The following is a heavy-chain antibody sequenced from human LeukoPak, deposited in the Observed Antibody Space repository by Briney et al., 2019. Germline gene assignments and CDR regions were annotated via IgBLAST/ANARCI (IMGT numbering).Heavy chain of an antibody. D-gene: IGHD6-13*01. J-gene: IGHJ3*02. Sequence: ASVKVSCKASGYTFTGYSMHWVRQAPGQGLEWMGWINPNSGGTNYAQKFQGRVTMTRDTSLSTAYMELSRLRSDDTAVYYCARIASSSWYDAFHIWGQGTMVTVSS. CDR2: INPNSGGT. CDR3: ARIASSSWYDAFHI. V-gene: IGHV1-2*02. CDR1: GYTFTGYS.